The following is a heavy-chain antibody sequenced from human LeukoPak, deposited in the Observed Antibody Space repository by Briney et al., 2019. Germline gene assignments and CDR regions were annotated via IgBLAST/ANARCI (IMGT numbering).Heavy chain of an antibody. D-gene: IGHD1-26*01. CDR1: GYTFTSYD. V-gene: IGHV1-8*01. Sequence: GASVKVSCKASGYTFTSYDINWVRQATGQGLEWMGWMNPNSGNTGYAQKFQGRVTMTRNTSISTAYMELSSLRSEDTAVYYCARDSGSYADGYWFDPWGQGTLVTVSS. J-gene: IGHJ5*02. CDR3: ARDSGSYADGYWFDP. CDR2: MNPNSGNT.